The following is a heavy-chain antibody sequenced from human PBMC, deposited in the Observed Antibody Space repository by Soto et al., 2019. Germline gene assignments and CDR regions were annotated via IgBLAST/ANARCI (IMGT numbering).Heavy chain of an antibody. J-gene: IGHJ4*02. D-gene: IGHD6-19*01. CDR3: AKGGRQWLVTSDFNY. CDR2: ISWNSGRI. V-gene: IGHV3-9*01. Sequence: GGSLRLSCAASGFTFDDYAMYWVRQVPGKGLEWVSGISWNSGRIGYADSVKGRFTISRDSSKNTVSLEMTSLRAEDTAVYYCAKGGRQWLVTSDFNYWGQGALVTVSS. CDR1: GFTFDDYA.